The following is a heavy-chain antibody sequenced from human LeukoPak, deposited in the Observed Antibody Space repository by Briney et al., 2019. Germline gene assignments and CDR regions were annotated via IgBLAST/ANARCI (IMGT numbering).Heavy chain of an antibody. CDR2: IYYSGST. J-gene: IGHJ3*02. Sequence: SETLSLTCTVSGGSISSYYWSWIRQPPGKGLEWIGYIYYSGSTNYNPSLKSRVTISVDTSKNQFSLKLSSVTAADTAVYYCAREVVRGVIIRSNAFDIWGQGTMVTVSS. CDR1: GGSISSYY. CDR3: AREVVRGVIIRSNAFDI. D-gene: IGHD3-10*01. V-gene: IGHV4-59*01.